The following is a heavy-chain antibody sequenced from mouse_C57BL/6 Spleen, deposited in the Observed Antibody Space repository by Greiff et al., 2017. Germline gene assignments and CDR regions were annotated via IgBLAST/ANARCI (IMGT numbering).Heavy chain of an antibody. V-gene: IGHV1-4*01. Sequence: QVQLQQSGAELARPGASVTMSCKASGYTFTSYTMHWVKQRPGQGLEWIGYINPSSGYTKYNQKFKDKATLTADKSSSTAYMQLSSLTSEDSAVYYCAAYDSNYSWFAYWGQGTLVTVSA. D-gene: IGHD2-5*01. CDR1: GYTFTSYT. CDR2: INPSSGYT. CDR3: AAYDSNYSWFAY. J-gene: IGHJ3*01.